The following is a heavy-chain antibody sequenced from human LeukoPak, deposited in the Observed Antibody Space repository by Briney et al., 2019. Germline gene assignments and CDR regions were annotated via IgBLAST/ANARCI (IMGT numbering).Heavy chain of an antibody. CDR1: GFTFSSYW. CDR3: ARDRYYYGSGSYYKPFDY. D-gene: IGHD3-10*01. CDR2: IKQDGSEK. V-gene: IGHV3-7*01. Sequence: GGSLRLSCAASGFTFSSYWMSWVRQAPGKGLEWVANIKQDGSEKYYVDSVKGRFTISRDNAKNSLYLQMNSLRAEDTAVYYCARDRYYYGSGSYYKPFDYWGQGTLVTVSS. J-gene: IGHJ4*02.